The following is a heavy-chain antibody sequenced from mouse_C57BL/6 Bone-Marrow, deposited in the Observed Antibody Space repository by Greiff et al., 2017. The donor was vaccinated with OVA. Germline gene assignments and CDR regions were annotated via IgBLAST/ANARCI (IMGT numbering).Heavy chain of an antibody. V-gene: IGHV1-55*01. CDR3: ARDYSNPGAY. D-gene: IGHD2-5*01. CDR2: IYPGSGST. Sequence: QVQLQQPGAELVKPGASVKMSCKASGYTFTSYWITWVKQRPGQGLEWIGDIYPGSGSTNYNEKFKSKATLTVDTSASTAYMQLSILTSEDSAVYYCARDYSNPGAYWGQGTLVTVSA. J-gene: IGHJ3*01. CDR1: GYTFTSYW.